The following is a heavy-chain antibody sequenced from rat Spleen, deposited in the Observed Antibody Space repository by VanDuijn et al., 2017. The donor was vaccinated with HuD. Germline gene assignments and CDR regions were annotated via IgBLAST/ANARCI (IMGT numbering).Heavy chain of an antibody. J-gene: IGHJ2*01. CDR1: GLSLTSNS. V-gene: IGHV5S23*01. CDR2: ISIGGGNT. Sequence: VQLKESGPGLVQPSQTLSLTCTVSGLSLTSNSVSWIRQPPGKGLEWVASISIGGGNTYYRDSVKGRFTISRDNAKRTLYLQMDSLRSEDTATYYCTTPRDTAGIPPWGQGVMVTVSS. D-gene: IGHD1-9*01. CDR3: TTPRDTAGIPP.